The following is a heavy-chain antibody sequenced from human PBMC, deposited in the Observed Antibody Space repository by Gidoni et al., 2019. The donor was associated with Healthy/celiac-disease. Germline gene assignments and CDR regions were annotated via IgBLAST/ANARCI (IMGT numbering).Heavy chain of an antibody. CDR2: IWYDGSNK. CDR3: ARSAAAAEYFDY. D-gene: IGHD6-13*01. V-gene: IGHV3-33*01. J-gene: IGHJ4*02. Sequence: GKGLEWVAVIWYDGSNKYYADSVKGRFTISRDNSKNTLYLQMNSLRAEDTAVYYCARSAAAAEYFDYWGQGTLVTVSS.